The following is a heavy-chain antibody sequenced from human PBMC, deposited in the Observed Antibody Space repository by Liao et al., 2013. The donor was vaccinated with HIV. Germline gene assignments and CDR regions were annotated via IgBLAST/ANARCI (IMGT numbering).Heavy chain of an antibody. V-gene: IGHV4-59*01. CDR1: GGSISSYY. Sequence: QVQLQESGPGLVKPSETLSLTCTVSGGSISSYYWSWIRQPPGKGLEWIGYIYYSGSTNYNPSLKSRVTISVDTSKNQFSLKLSSVTAADTAVYYCAREQSGGAFDIWGQGDNGHRLF. J-gene: IGHJ3*02. CDR2: IYYSGST. D-gene: IGHD3-16*01. CDR3: AREQSGGAFDI.